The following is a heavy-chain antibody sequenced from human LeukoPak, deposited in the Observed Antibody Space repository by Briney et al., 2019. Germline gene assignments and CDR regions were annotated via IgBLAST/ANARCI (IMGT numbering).Heavy chain of an antibody. CDR3: VKDATWGGFDY. CDR2: IRYDGSNK. J-gene: IGHJ4*02. CDR1: GFTFSSYV. D-gene: IGHD3-16*01. V-gene: IGHV3-30*02. Sequence: GGSLRLSCAASGFTFSSYVMDWVRQAPGKGLEWVAFIRYDGSNKYYADSVKGRFTVSRDNSRSTLFLQINSLRADDAALYYCVKDATWGGFDYWGQGTLVTVSS.